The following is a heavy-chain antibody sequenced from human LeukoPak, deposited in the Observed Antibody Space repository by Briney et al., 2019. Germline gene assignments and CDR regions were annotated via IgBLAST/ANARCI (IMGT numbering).Heavy chain of an antibody. CDR3: ARDGYGDNLCDY. J-gene: IGHJ4*02. V-gene: IGHV3-7*01. D-gene: IGHD4-17*01. CDR2: IKQDGSEK. CDR1: GFTFSTYW. Sequence: GGSLRLSCAVSGFTFSTYWMSWVRQAPGRGLEWVANIKQDGSEKYYVDSVKGRFTISRDNAKNSLYLQMNSLRAEDTAVYYCARDGYGDNLCDYGGQGTLVTVSS.